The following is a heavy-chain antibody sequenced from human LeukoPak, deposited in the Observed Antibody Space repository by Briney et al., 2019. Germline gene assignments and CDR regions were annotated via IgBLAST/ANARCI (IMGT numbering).Heavy chain of an antibody. D-gene: IGHD5-24*01. Sequence: GGSLSLSCAASGFTSSSYWMHWVRQVPGKGLVWVSRISGDGTARNYADSVKGRFTISRDNAKNSLYLQMNSLRAEDTALYYCAKDLQFYYYCGVDVWGQGTTVTVSS. J-gene: IGHJ6*02. CDR2: ISGDGTAR. CDR1: GFTSSSYW. CDR3: AKDLQFYYYCGVDV. V-gene: IGHV3-74*01.